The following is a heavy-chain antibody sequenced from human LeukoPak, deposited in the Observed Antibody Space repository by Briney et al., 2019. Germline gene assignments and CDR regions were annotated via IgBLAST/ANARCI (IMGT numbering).Heavy chain of an antibody. J-gene: IGHJ6*03. CDR2: IYYSGYT. CDR1: GGSVSSYY. Sequence: PSETLSLTCTVSGGSVSSYYWSWIRQPPGKGLEWIGYIYYSGYTNYNPSLKSRVTISVDTSKNQFSLKLSSVTAADTAVYYCARTTMVRGTYYMDVRGKGTTVTISS. V-gene: IGHV4-59*02. CDR3: ARTTMVRGTYYMDV. D-gene: IGHD3-10*01.